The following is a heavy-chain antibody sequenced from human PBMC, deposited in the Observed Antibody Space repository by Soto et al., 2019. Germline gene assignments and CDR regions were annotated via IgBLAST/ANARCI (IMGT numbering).Heavy chain of an antibody. CDR2: ISAYNGNT. CDR1: GYTFTRYV. V-gene: IGHV1-18*01. J-gene: IGHJ6*02. CDR3: ARDFYSPLWERYYYYYGMDV. D-gene: IGHD5-18*01. Sequence: AAVKVSCKASGYTFTRYVISWVRQAPGQGLEWMGWISAYNGNTNYAQKLQGRVTMTTDTSTSTAYMELRSLRSDDTAVYYCARDFYSPLWERYYYYYGMDVWG.